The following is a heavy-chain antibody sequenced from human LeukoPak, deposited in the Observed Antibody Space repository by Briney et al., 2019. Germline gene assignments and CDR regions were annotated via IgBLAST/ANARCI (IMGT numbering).Heavy chain of an antibody. V-gene: IGHV4-31*03. J-gene: IGHJ4*02. D-gene: IGHD3-10*01. Sequence: SETLSLTCSVSAGSIRSDNYYWSWICQFPGKGLEWIGYIYYSGSTYYNPSLKSRVTISLDTSKSHFSLNLNSVTAADTAIYYCARLYGSGSNYLDYWGQGTLVTVSS. CDR1: AGSIRSDNYY. CDR3: ARLYGSGSNYLDY. CDR2: IYYSGST.